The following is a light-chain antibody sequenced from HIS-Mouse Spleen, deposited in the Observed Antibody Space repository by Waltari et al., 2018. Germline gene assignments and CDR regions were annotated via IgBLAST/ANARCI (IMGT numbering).Light chain of an antibody. Sequence: QSALTQPASVSGSPGQSITISCTGTSSDVGSYNLVSWYQQHPGKAHKLMSYEGSKRPSGVSNRVSGSKSGNTASLTISGLQAEDEADYYCCAYAGSSTWVFGGVTKLTVL. CDR1: SSDVGSYNL. CDR3: CAYAGSSTWV. V-gene: IGLV2-23*01. J-gene: IGLJ3*02. CDR2: EGS.